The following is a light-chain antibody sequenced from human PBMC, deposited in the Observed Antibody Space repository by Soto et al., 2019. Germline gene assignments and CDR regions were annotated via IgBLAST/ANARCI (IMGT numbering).Light chain of an antibody. V-gene: IGLV2-23*01. J-gene: IGLJ1*01. Sequence: QSVLTHPASVSGSPGQSITFSFTGTSSDVGSYNLVSWYQQHPGKAPKLMIYEGSKRPSGVSNRFSGSKSGNTASLTISGLQPEDEADYYCCSYAGSSTLFVFGTGTKVTVL. CDR3: CSYAGSSTLFV. CDR2: EGS. CDR1: SSDVGSYNL.